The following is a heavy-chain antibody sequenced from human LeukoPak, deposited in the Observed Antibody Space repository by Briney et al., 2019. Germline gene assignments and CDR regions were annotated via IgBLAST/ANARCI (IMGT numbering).Heavy chain of an antibody. Sequence: PGGSLRLSCAASGFTFSSYGMHWVRQAPGKGLGWVAFIRYGGSNKYYADSVKGRFTISRDNSKNTLYLQMNSLRAEDTAVYYCARPRYSSGWSDFDYWGQGTLVTVSS. CDR2: IRYGGSNK. V-gene: IGHV3-30*02. D-gene: IGHD6-19*01. CDR3: ARPRYSSGWSDFDY. J-gene: IGHJ4*02. CDR1: GFTFSSYG.